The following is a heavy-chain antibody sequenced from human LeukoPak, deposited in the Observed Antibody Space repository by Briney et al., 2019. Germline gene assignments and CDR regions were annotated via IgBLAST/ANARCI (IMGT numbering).Heavy chain of an antibody. CDR3: ARASQQLVTAFDI. J-gene: IGHJ3*02. Sequence: ASVKVSCKASGYTFTGYYMHWVRQAPGQGLEWMGIINPSGGSTSYAQKSQGRVTMTRDMSTGTVYMELSSLRSEDTAVYYCARASQQLVTAFDIWGQGTMVTVSS. CDR2: INPSGGST. D-gene: IGHD6-13*01. CDR1: GYTFTGYY. V-gene: IGHV1-46*01.